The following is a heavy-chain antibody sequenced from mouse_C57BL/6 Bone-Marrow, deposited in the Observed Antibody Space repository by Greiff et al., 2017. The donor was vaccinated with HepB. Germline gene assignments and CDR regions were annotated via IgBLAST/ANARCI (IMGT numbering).Heavy chain of an antibody. CDR2: IDPSDSYT. Sequence: VQLQQSGAELVKPGASVKLSCKASGYTFTSYWMQWVKQRPGQGLEWIGEIDPSDSYTNYNQKFKGKATLTVDTSSSTAYMQLSSLTSEDSAVYYCARLAEFITTVVAHYYAMDYWGQGTSVTVSS. CDR1: GYTFTSYW. J-gene: IGHJ4*01. V-gene: IGHV1-50*01. D-gene: IGHD1-1*01. CDR3: ARLAEFITTVVAHYYAMDY.